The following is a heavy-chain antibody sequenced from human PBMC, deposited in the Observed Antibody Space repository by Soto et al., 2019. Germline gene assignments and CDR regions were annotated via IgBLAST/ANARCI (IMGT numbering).Heavy chain of an antibody. J-gene: IGHJ4*02. D-gene: IGHD1-1*01. V-gene: IGHV1-18*01. CDR2: ISAHNGNT. Sequence: QVHLVQSGAEVKKPGASVKVSCKCSGYTFTSYGITWVRQAPGQGLEWMGWISAHNGNTDYAQKLQGRVTLTRDTSPSPAYMELRSVRSDDTAVDYCARGRYGDYWGQGALVTVSS. CDR3: ARGRYGDY. CDR1: GYTFTSYG.